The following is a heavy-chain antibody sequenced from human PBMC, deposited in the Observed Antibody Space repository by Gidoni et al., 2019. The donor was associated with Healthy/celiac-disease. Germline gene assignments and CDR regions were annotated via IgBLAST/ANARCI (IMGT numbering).Heavy chain of an antibody. Sequence: EVQLVESGGGLVQPGRSLRLSCAASGFTFDDYAMHWVRQAPGKGLEWVSGISWNSGSIGYADSVKGRFTISRDNAKNSLYLQMNSLRAEDTALYYCAKVGVATITGSHFDYWGQGTLVTVSS. CDR3: AKVGVATITGSHFDY. V-gene: IGHV3-9*01. D-gene: IGHD5-12*01. CDR1: GFTFDDYA. J-gene: IGHJ4*02. CDR2: ISWNSGSI.